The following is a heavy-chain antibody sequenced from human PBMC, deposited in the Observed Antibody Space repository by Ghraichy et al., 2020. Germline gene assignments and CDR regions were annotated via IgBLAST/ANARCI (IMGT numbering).Heavy chain of an antibody. CDR3: ARVRIAAAAGFDP. J-gene: IGHJ5*02. Sequence: GGSLRLSCAAFGFTFSSYWMHWVRQAPGKGLVWVSRINSDGSSTSYADSVKGRFTISRDNAKNTLYLQMNSLRAEDTAVYYCARVRIAAAAGFDPWGQGTLVTVSS. V-gene: IGHV3-74*01. CDR1: GFTFSSYW. D-gene: IGHD6-13*01. CDR2: INSDGSST.